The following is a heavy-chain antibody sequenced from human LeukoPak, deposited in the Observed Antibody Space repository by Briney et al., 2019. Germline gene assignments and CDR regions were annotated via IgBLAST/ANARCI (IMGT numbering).Heavy chain of an antibody. Sequence: GGSLRLSCAASGFTFNTYTMNWVRQAPGKGLEWVSYISGSSGIIDYADSVRGRFTISRGNAKNSLYLQMNSLRAEDTAIYYCVRLSGPLDDYWGQGTLVTVSS. V-gene: IGHV3-48*01. CDR1: GFTFNTYT. J-gene: IGHJ4*02. CDR2: ISGSSGII. CDR3: VRLSGPLDDY. D-gene: IGHD1-26*01.